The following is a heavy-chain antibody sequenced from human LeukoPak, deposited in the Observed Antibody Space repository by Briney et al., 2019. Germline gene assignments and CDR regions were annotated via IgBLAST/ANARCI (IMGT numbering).Heavy chain of an antibody. V-gene: IGHV4-38-2*01. CDR1: GFSISSGYY. CDR2: INHGGSV. CDR3: ARGGRMSVGASYFDN. J-gene: IGHJ4*02. Sequence: SETLSLTCAVSGFSISSGYYLGWIRQPPGKELEWVGSINHGGSVFHNPSFKSRLTISRDMSKNRFSLTLSSVAATDTAAYYCARGGRMSVGASYFDNRGQGMLVIVSS. D-gene: IGHD2-15*01.